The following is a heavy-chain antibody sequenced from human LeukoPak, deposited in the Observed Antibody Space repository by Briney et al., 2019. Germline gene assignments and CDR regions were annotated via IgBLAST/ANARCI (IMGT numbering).Heavy chain of an antibody. V-gene: IGHV5-51*01. CDR2: IYPGDSDT. CDR3: TRVVLSGSYPLCDY. CDR1: GYSFSNYW. Sequence: GESLKISCKCSGYSFSNYWIGWVRQMPGKGLEWMGIIYPGDSDTRYSPSFQGQVTISADKSISTAYLQWSSLKASDTAMYYCTRVVLSGSYPLCDYWGQGTLVTVSS. J-gene: IGHJ4*02. D-gene: IGHD1-26*01.